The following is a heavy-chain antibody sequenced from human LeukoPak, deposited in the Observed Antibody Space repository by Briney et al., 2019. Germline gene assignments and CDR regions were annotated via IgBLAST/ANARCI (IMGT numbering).Heavy chain of an antibody. CDR2: INPSGGST. CDR1: GYTFTSYY. Sequence: GASVKVSCKASGYTFTSYYMHWVRQAPGQGLEWMGIINPSGGSTSYAQKFQGRVTMTRDMSTSTVYMELSSLRSEDTAVYYCARVGLSSGLGPQSRVQTKPGPFDYWGQGTLVTVSS. J-gene: IGHJ4*02. D-gene: IGHD3-22*01. CDR3: ARVGLSSGLGPQSRVQTKPGPFDY. V-gene: IGHV1-46*01.